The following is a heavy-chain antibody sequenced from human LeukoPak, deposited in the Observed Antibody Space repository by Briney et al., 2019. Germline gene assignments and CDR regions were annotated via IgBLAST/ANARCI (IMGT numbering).Heavy chain of an antibody. J-gene: IGHJ6*02. CDR1: GGSISPYY. CDR3: ARVSTVAHPANYYYYGMDV. Sequence: PSETLSLTCIVSGGSISPYYWSWIRQPPGKGLEWIGYIYYTGSTNYNPSLKSRVTISVDTSKNQFSLKLSSVTAADTAVYYCARVSTVAHPANYYYYGMDVWGQGTTVTVSS. V-gene: IGHV4-59*01. CDR2: IYYTGST. D-gene: IGHD4-23*01.